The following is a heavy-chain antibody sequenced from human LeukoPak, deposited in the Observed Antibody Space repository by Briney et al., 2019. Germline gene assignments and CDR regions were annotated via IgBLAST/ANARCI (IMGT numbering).Heavy chain of an antibody. D-gene: IGHD2-21*02. J-gene: IGHJ4*02. CDR2: IWYDGSNK. CDR3: ARGRVTDYFDY. V-gene: IGHV3-33*01. CDR1: GFTFSNHG. Sequence: GGSLRLSCAASGFTFSNHGMHWVRQAPGKGLEWVAVIWYDGSNKYYVDSVKGRFTISRDNSKNTLFLQMNSLRAEDTAVYYCARGRVTDYFDYWGQGTLVTVSS.